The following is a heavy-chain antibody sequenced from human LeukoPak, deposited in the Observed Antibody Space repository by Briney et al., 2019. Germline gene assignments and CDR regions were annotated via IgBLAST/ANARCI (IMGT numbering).Heavy chain of an antibody. J-gene: IGHJ4*02. V-gene: IGHV1-46*01. Sequence: GASVKVSCKASGNIFTHYHLHWVRLAPGRGLEWMGAVYTDGGTITNTRSFQDRVTMTRDVSTRTVYMELSSLNSEDTAVYYCATEAPGSYRFDNWGQEILVTVSS. D-gene: IGHD3-10*01. CDR1: GNIFTHYH. CDR2: VYTDGGTI. CDR3: ATEAPGSYRFDN.